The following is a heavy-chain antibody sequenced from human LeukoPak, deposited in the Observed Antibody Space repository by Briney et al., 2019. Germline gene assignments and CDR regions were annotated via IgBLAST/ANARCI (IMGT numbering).Heavy chain of an antibody. V-gene: IGHV4-34*01. J-gene: IGHJ4*02. D-gene: IGHD4-11*01. CDR3: ARRRSNYNFDY. CDR1: GGSFSGYY. Sequence: PSETLSLTCAVYGGSFSGYYWGWIRQPPGKGLEWIGNMYHSGSTYYNPSLKSRVTISIDTSKDQFSLKLSSVTAADTAVYYCARRRSNYNFDYWGQGTLVTVSS. CDR2: MYHSGST.